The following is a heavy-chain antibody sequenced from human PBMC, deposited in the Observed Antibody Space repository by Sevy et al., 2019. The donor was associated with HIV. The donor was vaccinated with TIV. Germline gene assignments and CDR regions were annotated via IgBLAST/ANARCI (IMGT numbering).Heavy chain of an antibody. CDR3: ARDTIAETPYFDN. Sequence: SETLSLTCSVSGGSISSYYCSWIRQSPGKGLEWIGYVYYSGNTNYNPSLKSRVTISIDTSKNQFSLKLRSVTAADTAVYYCARDTIAETPYFDNWGQGTLVTVSS. CDR1: GGSISSYY. CDR2: VYYSGNT. D-gene: IGHD6-13*01. V-gene: IGHV4-59*01. J-gene: IGHJ4*02.